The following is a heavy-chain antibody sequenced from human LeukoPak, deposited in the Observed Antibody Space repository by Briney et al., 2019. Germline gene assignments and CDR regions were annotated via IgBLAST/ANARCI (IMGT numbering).Heavy chain of an antibody. CDR1: GGSFSGYY. J-gene: IGHJ4*02. D-gene: IGHD3-22*01. V-gene: IGHV4-34*01. CDR2: INHSGST. Sequence: SETLSLTCAVYGGSFSGYYWSWIRQPPGKGLEWIGEINHSGSTNYNPSLKSRVTISVDTSKNQFSLKLSSVTAADTAVYYCARASYDSSGYYFDYWGQGTLVTVS. CDR3: ARASYDSSGYYFDY.